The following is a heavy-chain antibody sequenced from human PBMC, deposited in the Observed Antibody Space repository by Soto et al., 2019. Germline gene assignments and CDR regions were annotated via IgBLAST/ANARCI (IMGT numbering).Heavy chain of an antibody. CDR2: INSDGIST. D-gene: IGHD4-17*01. V-gene: IGHV3-74*01. CDR1: GFTFSSYW. Sequence: GGSLRLSCAASGFTFSSYWMHWVRQAPGRGLEWVSHINSDGISTSYADSVKGRFTISRDNAKNTLYLQMNSLRTEDTAVYYCASLFGAAYGYGMDVWGQGTTVTVSS. J-gene: IGHJ6*02. CDR3: ASLFGAAYGYGMDV.